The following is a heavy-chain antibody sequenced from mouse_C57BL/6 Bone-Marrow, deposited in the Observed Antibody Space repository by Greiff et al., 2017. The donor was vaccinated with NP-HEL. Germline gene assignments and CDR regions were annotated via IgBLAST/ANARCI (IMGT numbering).Heavy chain of an antibody. CDR3: AMSFITTVVHWYFDV. CDR1: GHGLASYG. V-gene: IGHV1-54*01. Sequence: PLQQSGAELVRPGLAVKVGCKAAGHGLASYGGELVGGVSGQCLDVIGVINPGSGGTNYNEKFKGKATLTADKSSSTAYMQLSSLTSEDSAVYFCAMSFITTVVHWYFDVWGTGTTVTVSS. J-gene: IGHJ1*03. D-gene: IGHD1-1*01. CDR2: INPGSGGT.